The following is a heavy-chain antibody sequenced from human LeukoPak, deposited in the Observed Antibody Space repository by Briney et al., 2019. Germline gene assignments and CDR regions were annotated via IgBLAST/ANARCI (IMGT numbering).Heavy chain of an antibody. D-gene: IGHD3-10*01. J-gene: IGHJ4*02. CDR1: GYTFTGYY. Sequence: ASVKVSCKASGYTFTGYYMHWVRQAPGQGLEWMGWINPNSGGTNYAQKFQGRVTMTRDTSISTAYMELSRLRSDDTAVYYCARVNYYGSGSYSTLDYWGQGTLVTVSS. CDR3: ARVNYYGSGSYSTLDY. CDR2: INPNSGGT. V-gene: IGHV1-2*02.